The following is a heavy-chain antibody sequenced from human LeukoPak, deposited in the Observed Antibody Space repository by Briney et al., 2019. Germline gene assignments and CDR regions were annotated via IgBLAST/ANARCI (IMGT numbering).Heavy chain of an antibody. CDR2: IYPGDSDT. J-gene: IGHJ3*02. CDR3: ARQQGGNDYIPGDAFDI. D-gene: IGHD4-11*01. CDR1: GYSFTSYW. Sequence: RGESLKISCKGSGYSFTSYWIGWVRQMPGKGLEWMGIIYPGDSDTRYSPSFQGQVTISADKSISTAYLQWSSLKASDTAMYYCARQQGGNDYIPGDAFDIWGQGTMVTVSS. V-gene: IGHV5-51*01.